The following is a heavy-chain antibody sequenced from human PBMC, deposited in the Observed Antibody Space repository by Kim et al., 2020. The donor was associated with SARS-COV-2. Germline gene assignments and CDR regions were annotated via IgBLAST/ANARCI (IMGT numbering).Heavy chain of an antibody. V-gene: IGHV4-34*01. CDR3: AYTYGDYEGAFDI. CDR1: GGSFSGYY. J-gene: IGHJ3*02. Sequence: SETLSLTCAVYGGSFSGYYWSWIRQPPGKGLEWIGEINHSGSTNYNPSLKSRVTISVDTSKNQFSLKLSSVTAADTAVYYCAYTYGDYEGAFDIWGQGTMVTVSS. CDR2: INHSGST. D-gene: IGHD4-17*01.